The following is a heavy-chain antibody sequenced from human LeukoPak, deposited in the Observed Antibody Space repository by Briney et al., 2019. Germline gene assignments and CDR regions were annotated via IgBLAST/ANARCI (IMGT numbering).Heavy chain of an antibody. CDR1: GGTFISYA. CDR2: IIPIFGTA. CDR3: ARDGFGGNSFSCDY. D-gene: IGHD4-23*01. V-gene: IGHV1-69*13. Sequence: SVKVSCKASGGTFISYAISWVRQAPGQGLEWMGGIIPIFGTANYAQKFQGRVTITADESTSTAYMELSSLRSEDTAVYYCARDGFGGNSFSCDYWGQGTLVTVSS. J-gene: IGHJ4*02.